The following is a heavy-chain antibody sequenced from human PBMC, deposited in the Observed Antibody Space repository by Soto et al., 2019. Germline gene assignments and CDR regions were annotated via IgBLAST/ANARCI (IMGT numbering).Heavy chain of an antibody. D-gene: IGHD2-15*01. Sequence: QVQLVQSGAEVKKPGASVKVSCKASGYIFTNNDMNWVRQATGQGLEWMGMINVNSGNTAYAQRFQGRVTVTRDTDTSTAYMELTRLTSEATAGYYCARGHEWGVVEARNYYFDYWGQGTLVPVSS. J-gene: IGHJ4*02. CDR1: GYIFTNND. V-gene: IGHV1-8*01. CDR2: INVNSGNT. CDR3: ARGHEWGVVEARNYYFDY.